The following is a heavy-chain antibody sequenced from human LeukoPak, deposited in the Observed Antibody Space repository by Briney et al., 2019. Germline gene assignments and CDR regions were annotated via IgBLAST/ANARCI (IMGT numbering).Heavy chain of an antibody. V-gene: IGHV3-21*01. CDR2: ISSSSSYI. CDR3: ARSRGYSGYDMDY. J-gene: IGHJ4*02. D-gene: IGHD5-12*01. CDR1: GFTFSSYA. Sequence: PGGSLRLSCAASGFTFSSYAMSWVRQAPGKGLEWVSSISSSSSYIYYADSVKGRFTISRDNAKNSLYLQMNSPRAEDTAVYYCARSRGYSGYDMDYWGQGTLVTVSS.